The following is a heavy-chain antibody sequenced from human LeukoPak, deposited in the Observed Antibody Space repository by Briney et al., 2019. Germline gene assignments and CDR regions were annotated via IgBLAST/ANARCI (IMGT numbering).Heavy chain of an antibody. CDR1: GLTVSNNY. Sequence: PGGSLTLSCAPSGLTVSNNYMRWVRPAPGKGLEWGASIYVGGGPTYYADSVRGRFTISRDNSKNTVYLQMNSLRPEDTGVYYCSSYDGRAAYFEYWGQGTLVSVSS. CDR2: IYVGGGPT. CDR3: SSYDGRAAYFEY. V-gene: IGHV3-53*05. D-gene: IGHD3-22*01. J-gene: IGHJ4*02.